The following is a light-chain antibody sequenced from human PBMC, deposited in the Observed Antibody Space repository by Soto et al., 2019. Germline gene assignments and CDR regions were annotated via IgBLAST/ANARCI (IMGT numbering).Light chain of an antibody. CDR2: AAP. CDR1: QSISSY. Sequence: DIQMTQSPSSLSASVGDRVTITCRASQSISSYLNWYQQKPGKAPKLLIYAAPSLQSGVPSRFSGSGSGTDFTLTISSLQPEDFATYYCQQSYSTPPWTFGQGTKVDIK. J-gene: IGKJ1*01. V-gene: IGKV1-39*01. CDR3: QQSYSTPPWT.